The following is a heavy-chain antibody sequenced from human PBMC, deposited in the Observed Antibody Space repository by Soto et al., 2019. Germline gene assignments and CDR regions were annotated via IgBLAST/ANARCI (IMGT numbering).Heavy chain of an antibody. D-gene: IGHD3-22*01. CDR3: ARGDTSGYYYRY. CDR1: GFTFSSYA. CDR2: ISGSGDIT. Sequence: EVQLLESGGGLVQPGGSLRLSCAASGFTFSSYAMTWVRQAPGKGLEWVSTISGSGDITYFADSVKGRFTISRDNPKNALYLQMNRLSAEDTAVYYCARGDTSGYYYRYWGQGALVTVSS. V-gene: IGHV3-23*01. J-gene: IGHJ4*02.